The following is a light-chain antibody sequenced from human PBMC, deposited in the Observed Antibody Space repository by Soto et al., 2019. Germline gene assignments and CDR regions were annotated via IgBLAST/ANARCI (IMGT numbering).Light chain of an antibody. Sequence: EIVLTQSPATLSLSPGDSATLSCRASQSISNFLAWYQQKPGQAPRLLIYDASHRVPGVPGRFSGSGSGTDFTLTISSLAPDDFAVYHCQQRTTGTFGGGTKVEI. CDR1: QSISNF. CDR3: QQRTTGT. V-gene: IGKV3-11*01. CDR2: DAS. J-gene: IGKJ4*01.